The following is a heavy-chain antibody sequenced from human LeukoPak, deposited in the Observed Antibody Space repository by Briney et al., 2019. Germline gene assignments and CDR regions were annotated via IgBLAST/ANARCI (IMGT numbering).Heavy chain of an antibody. J-gene: IGHJ4*02. CDR3: ARAPGSGYAFDS. D-gene: IGHD5-12*01. Sequence: ASVKVSCKASGYTFTGYYIHWVRQAPGQGLEWMGWINPDSDGTKSAQKFQGRVTMTRDTSINTAYMELSRLASDDTAVYYCARAPGSGYAFDSWGQGTQVTVSS. V-gene: IGHV1-2*02. CDR1: GYTFTGYY. CDR2: INPDSDGT.